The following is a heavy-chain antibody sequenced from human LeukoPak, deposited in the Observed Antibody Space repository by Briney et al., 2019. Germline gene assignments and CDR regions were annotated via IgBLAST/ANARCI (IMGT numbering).Heavy chain of an antibody. CDR2: IKQDGSEK. D-gene: IGHD2-15*01. Sequence: GGSLRLSCATSGFTFSRYWMSWVRQAPGKGLEWVANIKQDGSEKNYVGSVRGRFTISRDNAKNSLYLQMNSLRAEDTAVYYCYCAVEDYWGQGTLVTVPS. V-gene: IGHV3-7*01. J-gene: IGHJ4*02. CDR3: YCAVEDY. CDR1: GFTFSRYW.